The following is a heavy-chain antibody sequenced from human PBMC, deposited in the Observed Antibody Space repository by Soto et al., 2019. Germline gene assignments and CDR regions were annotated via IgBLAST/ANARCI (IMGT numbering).Heavy chain of an antibody. CDR1: GFTFSSYG. V-gene: IGHV3-30*03. CDR2: ISYDGSNK. D-gene: IGHD4-17*01. J-gene: IGHJ4*02. Sequence: GGSLRLSCASSGFTFSSYGMHWVRQAPGKGLEWVAGISYDGSNKYYADSVKGRFTISRDNAKNTVYLQMHSLRAEDTAVYYCARGLYGAYGQDFWGQGILVTVSS. CDR3: ARGLYGAYGQDF.